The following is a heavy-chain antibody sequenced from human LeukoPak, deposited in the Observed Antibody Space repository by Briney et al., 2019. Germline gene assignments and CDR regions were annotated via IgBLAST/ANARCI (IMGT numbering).Heavy chain of an antibody. CDR2: IKQDGSEK. V-gene: IGHV3-7*01. CDR1: GFTFSSYW. Sequence: GGSLRLSCAASGFTFSSYWMSWVRQTPGKGLEWVAKIKQDGSEKYYVDSVKGRFTISRDNAKNSLYLQMNSLRAEDTAVYYCARAVAGTFYYYYYMDVWGKGTTVTVSS. D-gene: IGHD6-19*01. CDR3: ARAVAGTFYYYYYMDV. J-gene: IGHJ6*03.